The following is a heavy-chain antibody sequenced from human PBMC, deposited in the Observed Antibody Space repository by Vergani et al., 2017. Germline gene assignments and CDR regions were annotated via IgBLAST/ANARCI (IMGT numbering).Heavy chain of an antibody. CDR1: GFTFSSYA. Sequence: QVQLVESGGGVVQPGRSLRLSCAASGFTFSSYAMHWVRQAPGKGLEWVAVISYDGSNKYYADSVKGRFTIPRDNSKNTLYLQMNSLRAEDTAVYYCAREIVVVPAAQGDFDYWGQGTLVTVSS. V-gene: IGHV3-30-3*01. CDR3: AREIVVVPAAQGDFDY. CDR2: ISYDGSNK. J-gene: IGHJ4*02. D-gene: IGHD2-2*01.